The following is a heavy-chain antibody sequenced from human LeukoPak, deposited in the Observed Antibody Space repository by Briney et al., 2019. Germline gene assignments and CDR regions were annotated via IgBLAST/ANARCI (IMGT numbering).Heavy chain of an antibody. CDR3: AKDLITFGGVRADAFDI. J-gene: IGHJ3*02. V-gene: IGHV3-9*01. CDR2: ISWNSGSI. CDR1: GFTFDDYA. Sequence: PGRSLRLSCAASGFTFDDYAMHWVRQAPGKGLEWVSGISWNSGSIGYADSVKGRFTISRDNAKNSLYLQMNSLRAEDTALYYCAKDLITFGGVRADAFDIWGQGTMVTVSS. D-gene: IGHD3-16*01.